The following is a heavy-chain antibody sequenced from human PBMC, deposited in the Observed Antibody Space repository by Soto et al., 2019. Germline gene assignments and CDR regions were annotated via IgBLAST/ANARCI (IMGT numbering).Heavy chain of an antibody. D-gene: IGHD2-15*01. V-gene: IGHV3-15*01. CDR3: TTDLWRIAVVVGSTGYFNP. CDR2: IKSKSDGGTT. Sequence: PGGSLRLSCAVSGFTFSDAWMSWVRQAPGKGLDWVGRIKSKSDGGTTEYAAPVRGRFTISRDDSKNTLYLQMNSLKTEDTAVYYCTTDLWRIAVVVGSTGYFNPWGQGTPVTVSS. CDR1: GFTFSDAW. J-gene: IGHJ5*02.